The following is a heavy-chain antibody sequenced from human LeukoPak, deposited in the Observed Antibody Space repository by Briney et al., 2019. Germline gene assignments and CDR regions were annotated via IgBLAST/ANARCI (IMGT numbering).Heavy chain of an antibody. CDR2: INPSGGST. D-gene: IGHD3-10*01. CDR1: GYTFTSYA. V-gene: IGHV1-46*01. Sequence: GASVKVSCKASGYTFTSYAMNWVRQAPGQGLEWMGFINPSGGSTSYAQKFQGRVTMTRDMSTSTVYMELSSLGSDDTAVYYCARNQASGFDYWGQGTLVTVSS. CDR3: ARNQASGFDY. J-gene: IGHJ4*02.